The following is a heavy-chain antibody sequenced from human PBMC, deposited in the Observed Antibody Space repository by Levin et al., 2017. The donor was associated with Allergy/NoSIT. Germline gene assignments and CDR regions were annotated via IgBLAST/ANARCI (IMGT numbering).Heavy chain of an antibody. CDR1: GFSFSTSW. CDR2: IKEDGSVK. V-gene: IGHV3-7*03. J-gene: IGHJ5*02. D-gene: IGHD3-10*01. CDR3: ARDVTMGGEA. Sequence: EASVKVSCAVSGFSFSTSWMSWVRQAPGKGLEWVANIKEDGSVKYYVDSVKGRFTVSRDNAKNSLYLQMDDLRGEDTALYYCARDVTMGGEAWGQGTLVTVSS.